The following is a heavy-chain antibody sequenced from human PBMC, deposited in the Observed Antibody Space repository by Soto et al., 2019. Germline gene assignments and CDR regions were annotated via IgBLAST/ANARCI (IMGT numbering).Heavy chain of an antibody. CDR1: GFTFSDHY. J-gene: IGHJ5*02. Sequence: GGSLRLSCAASGFTFSDHYMSWIRQAPGQGLEWISYISGTSTYTNYADSVKGRFTISRDNAKNSLFLQMHSLRVEDTAAYYCVRHFCSGGSCPTNWFDPWGQGTLVTVSS. V-gene: IGHV3-11*03. CDR2: ISGTSTYT. D-gene: IGHD2-15*01. CDR3: VRHFCSGGSCPTNWFDP.